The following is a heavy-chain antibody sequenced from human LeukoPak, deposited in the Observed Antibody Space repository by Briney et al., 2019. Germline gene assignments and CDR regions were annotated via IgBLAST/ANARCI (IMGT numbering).Heavy chain of an antibody. CDR1: GYTFTSYY. V-gene: IGHV1-46*01. D-gene: IGHD3-22*01. Sequence: ASVTVSCKASGYTFTSYYMHWVRQAPGQGLEWMGIIKPSGGSAGYAQRFQGRVTMTRDTSTSTVYMELSTLRSEDTAVYYCATSMYYYDSSGLDYWGLGTLVTVSS. J-gene: IGHJ4*02. CDR3: ATSMYYYDSSGLDY. CDR2: IKPSGGSA.